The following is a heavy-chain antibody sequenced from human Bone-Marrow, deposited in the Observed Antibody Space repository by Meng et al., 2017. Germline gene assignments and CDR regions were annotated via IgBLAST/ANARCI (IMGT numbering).Heavy chain of an antibody. Sequence: SLKISCAASGFTFDDYAMHWVRQGPGKGLEWVSGISWNSGSIGYADSVKGRFTISRDNAKNSLYLQMSSLRAEDTALYYCAKDMRDGWVRGVITPLYGMGVWGQGTMVNVSS. CDR1: GFTFDDYA. CDR2: ISWNSGSI. V-gene: IGHV3-9*01. J-gene: IGHJ6*02. D-gene: IGHD3-10*01. CDR3: AKDMRDGWVRGVITPLYGMGV.